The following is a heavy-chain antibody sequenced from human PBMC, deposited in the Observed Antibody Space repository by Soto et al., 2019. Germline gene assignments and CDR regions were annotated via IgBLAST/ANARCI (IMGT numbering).Heavy chain of an antibody. Sequence: QVQLVASGGGVVRPGKSLTVSCTGSGFVFGGYGIHWVRQTPGKALEWFAMTSYDGSNKYFADSVKGRVTISRDNSKNTVYLQMDNLRLEDTAVYYCARGGDVFAYWGRGNLVTVSS. J-gene: IGHJ4*02. CDR1: GFVFGGYG. V-gene: IGHV3-30*03. CDR2: TSYDGSNK. D-gene: IGHD3-16*01. CDR3: ARGGDVFAY.